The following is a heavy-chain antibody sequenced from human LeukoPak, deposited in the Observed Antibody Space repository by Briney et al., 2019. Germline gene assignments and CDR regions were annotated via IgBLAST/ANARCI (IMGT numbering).Heavy chain of an antibody. J-gene: IGHJ4*02. Sequence: GGSLRLSCSASGFTFSRYAMHWVRQAPGKGLEYVSGITSDGGSTYYAASVKGRFSISRDNSKNTLYLQMSSLRTEDTAVYSCVKTYGYCSATGCYVFDYWGQGTLVTVSS. CDR2: ITSDGGST. CDR1: GFTFSRYA. CDR3: VKTYGYCSATGCYVFDY. V-gene: IGHV3-64D*09. D-gene: IGHD2-2*01.